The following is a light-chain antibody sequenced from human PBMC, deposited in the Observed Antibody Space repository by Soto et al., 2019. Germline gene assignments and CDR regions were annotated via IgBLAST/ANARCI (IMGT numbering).Light chain of an antibody. V-gene: IGLV2-14*01. CDR1: SSDVGAYNY. CDR2: EVT. CDR3: SSYTSGSTLVV. Sequence: QSALTQPASVSGSPGQSITISCTGSSSDVGAYNYVSWYQQHPGKAPRLMIYEVTNRPSGVSNRFSGSKSGNTASLTISGLRAEDEAVYYCSSYTSGSTLVVFGGGTQLTVL. J-gene: IGLJ2*01.